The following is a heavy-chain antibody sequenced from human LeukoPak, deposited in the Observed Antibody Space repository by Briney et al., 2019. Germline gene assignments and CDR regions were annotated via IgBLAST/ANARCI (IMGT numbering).Heavy chain of an antibody. V-gene: IGHV3-30*03. CDR1: GFTFNTYG. Sequence: GGSLRLSCAASGFTFNTYGMHWVRQAPGKGLEWVAVISYDGSNKYYADSVKGRFTISRDNSKNTLYLQMNSLRAEDTAVYYCARVLVDYYYYGMDVWGQGTTVTVSS. CDR3: ARVLVDYYYYGMDV. D-gene: IGHD1-26*01. CDR2: ISYDGSNK. J-gene: IGHJ6*02.